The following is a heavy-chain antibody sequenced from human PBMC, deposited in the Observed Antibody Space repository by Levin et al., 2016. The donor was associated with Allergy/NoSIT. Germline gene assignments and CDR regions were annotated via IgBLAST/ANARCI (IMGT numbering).Heavy chain of an antibody. CDR2: ISDDGKDK. CDR3: AGGTGGSSWSPLGS. Sequence: GGSLRLSCVASEFTFSGYAVHWVRQAPGKGLEWVAVISDDGKDKEYADSVKGRFTISRDTSQRTAYLQMSSLRPEDTAIYYCAGGTGGSSWSPLGSWGRGTLVTVSS. D-gene: IGHD6-13*01. J-gene: IGHJ4*02. V-gene: IGHV3-30*15. CDR1: EFTFSGYA.